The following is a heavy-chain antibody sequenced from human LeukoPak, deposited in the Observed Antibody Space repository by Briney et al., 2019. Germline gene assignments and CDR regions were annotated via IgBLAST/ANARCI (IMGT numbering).Heavy chain of an antibody. V-gene: IGHV1-69*13. J-gene: IGHJ6*02. CDR2: IIPIFGTA. CDR1: GGTFSSYA. D-gene: IGHD2-2*01. Sequence: SVTVSCTASGGTFSSYAISWVRQAPGQGLEWMGGIIPIFGTANYAQKFQGRVTITADESTSTAYMELSSLRSEDTAVYYCARDRVDIVVVPAASPHYGMDVWGQGTTVTVSS. CDR3: ARDRVDIVVVPAASPHYGMDV.